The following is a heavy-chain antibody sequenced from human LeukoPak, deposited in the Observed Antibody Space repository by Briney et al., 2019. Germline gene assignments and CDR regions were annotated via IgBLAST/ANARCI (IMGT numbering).Heavy chain of an antibody. CDR3: ARDGATMVRGVKNYYYGMDV. CDR2: IIPILGIA. V-gene: IGHV1-69*04. J-gene: IGHJ6*02. Sequence: SVKVSCKASGGTFSSYAISWVRQAPGQGLEWMGRIIPILGIANYAQKFQGRVTITADKSTSTAYMELSSLRSEDTAVYYCARDGATMVRGVKNYYYGMDVWGQGTTVTVSS. CDR1: GGTFSSYA. D-gene: IGHD3-10*01.